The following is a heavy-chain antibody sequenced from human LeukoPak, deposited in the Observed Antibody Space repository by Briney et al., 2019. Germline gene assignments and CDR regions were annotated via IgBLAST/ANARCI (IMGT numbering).Heavy chain of an antibody. J-gene: IGHJ4*02. CDR3: AREAQGHYCGQYYFYS. CDR2: INGSGST. V-gene: IGHV4-38-2*02. Sequence: PSETLSLTCSVAASSISSTYYGAWVRQPPGKGPEWIANINGSGSTYSTPSLRRRITISLVTPNSQFSLRLSSVTAADTAIYYCAREAQGHYCGQYYFYSWGPGTLVTVSS. D-gene: IGHD4-23*01. CDR1: ASSISSTYY.